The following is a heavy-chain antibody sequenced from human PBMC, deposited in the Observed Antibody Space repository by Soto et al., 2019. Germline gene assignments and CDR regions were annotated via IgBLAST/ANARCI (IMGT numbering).Heavy chain of an antibody. Sequence: SVKVSCKASGGTFSSYAISWVRQAPGQGLEWMGGIIPIFGTANYAQKFQGRVTITADESTSTAYMELSSLRSEDTAVYYCARSDYDFWSGYYTGIEAYYYYGMDVWGQGTTVTVSS. CDR2: IIPIFGTA. CDR3: ARSDYDFWSGYYTGIEAYYYYGMDV. D-gene: IGHD3-3*01. V-gene: IGHV1-69*13. J-gene: IGHJ6*02. CDR1: GGTFSSYA.